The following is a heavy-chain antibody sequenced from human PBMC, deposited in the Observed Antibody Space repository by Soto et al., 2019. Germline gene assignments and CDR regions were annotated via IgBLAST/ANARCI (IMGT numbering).Heavy chain of an antibody. J-gene: IGHJ4*02. CDR1: GYTFTSYA. CDR3: ASGIQLWLRRINNGYSG. CDR2: IIPMFGTA. V-gene: IGHV1-69*13. D-gene: IGHD5-18*01. Sequence: SVKVSCKASGYTFTSYAISWVRQAPGQGLEWMGGIIPMFGTANYAQRFQDRVTITADESTNTVYMELSSLRSEDTAVYFCASGIQLWLRRINNGYSGWGQGTLVTVSS.